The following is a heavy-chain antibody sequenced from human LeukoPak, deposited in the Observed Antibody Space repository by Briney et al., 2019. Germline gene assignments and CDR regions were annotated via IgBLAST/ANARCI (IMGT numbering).Heavy chain of an antibody. CDR1: GGSISGYY. CDR2: FYYTWRT. D-gene: IGHD2-15*01. J-gene: IGHJ4*02. Sequence: ASETLSLTCTVSGGSISGYYWSWVRQPPGKGLEWIGYFYYTWRTHYFPSLRSRVTMSVDTSKNQSSLTLNSVTAADTAVYYCAQYFAASGESHLDYWGQGSLVTVSS. V-gene: IGHV4-59*03. CDR3: AQYFAASGESHLDY.